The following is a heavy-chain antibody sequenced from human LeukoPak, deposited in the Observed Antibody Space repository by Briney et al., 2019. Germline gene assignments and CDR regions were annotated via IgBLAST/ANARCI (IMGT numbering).Heavy chain of an antibody. CDR3: ASASHYGSIDI. J-gene: IGHJ3*02. D-gene: IGHD3-10*01. CDR1: GVSISSSNW. Sequence: SETLSLTCAVSGVSISSSNWWSWVRQPPGKGLEWIGEIYHSGSTNYNPSLKSRVTISVDKSKNQFSLKLSSVTAADTAVYYCASASHYGSIDIWGQGTMVTVSS. CDR2: IYHSGST. V-gene: IGHV4-4*02.